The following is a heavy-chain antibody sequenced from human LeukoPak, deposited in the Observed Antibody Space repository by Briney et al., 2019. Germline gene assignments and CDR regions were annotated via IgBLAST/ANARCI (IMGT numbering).Heavy chain of an antibody. J-gene: IGHJ4*02. V-gene: IGHV4-61*02. CDR2: IYTSGST. Sequence: PSETLSLTCTVSGGSINSGSYYWSWIRQPAGKGLEWIGRIYTSGSTNYNPSLKSRVTISVDTSKNQFSLKLSSVTAADTAVYYCAREPYGSGSYHTTFDYWGQGTLVTVSS. CDR3: AREPYGSGSYHTTFDY. D-gene: IGHD3-10*01. CDR1: GGSINSGSYY.